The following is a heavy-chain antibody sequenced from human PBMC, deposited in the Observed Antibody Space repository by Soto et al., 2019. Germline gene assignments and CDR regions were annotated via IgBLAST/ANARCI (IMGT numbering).Heavy chain of an antibody. D-gene: IGHD4-17*01. V-gene: IGHV1-3*01. CDR3: AGVRSTVTTFMSWFDY. CDR1: GYTFTSYA. Sequence: QVQLVQSGAEVKKPGASVKVSCKASGYTFTSYAMHWVRQAPGQRLEWMGWINAGNGNTKYSQKFQGRVTITRDTSASTAYMELSSLRSEDTAVYYCAGVRSTVTTFMSWFDYWGQGTLVTVSS. CDR2: INAGNGNT. J-gene: IGHJ4*02.